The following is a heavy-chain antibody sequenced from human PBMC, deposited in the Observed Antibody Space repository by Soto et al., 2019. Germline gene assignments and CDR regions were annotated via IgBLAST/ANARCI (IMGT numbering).Heavy chain of an antibody. CDR3: ARDRDWFDP. Sequence: PPETLSRPYNGPPCSRRRYYWSWIRQPPGKGLEWIGYIYYSGSTNYNPSLKSRVTISVDTSKNQFSLKLSSVTAADTAVYYCARDRDWFDPWGQGTLVTVSS. CDR2: IYYSGST. CDR1: PCSRRRYY. V-gene: IGHV4-59*01. J-gene: IGHJ5*02.